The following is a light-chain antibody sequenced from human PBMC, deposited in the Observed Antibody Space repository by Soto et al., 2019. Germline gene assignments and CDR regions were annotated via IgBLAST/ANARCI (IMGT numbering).Light chain of an antibody. CDR2: RNN. V-gene: IGLV1-47*01. CDR1: SSNIGSNY. J-gene: IGLJ2*01. Sequence: QSVLTQSPSASGTPGQRVTISCSGSSSNIGSNYVYWYQQLPGTAPKLLIYRNNQRPSGVPDRFSGSKSGTSASLAISGVRSEDEADYYCAAWDDSLSGMVFGAGTKLAVL. CDR3: AAWDDSLSGMV.